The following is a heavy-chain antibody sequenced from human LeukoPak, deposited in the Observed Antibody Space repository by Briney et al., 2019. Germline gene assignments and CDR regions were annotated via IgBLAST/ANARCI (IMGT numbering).Heavy chain of an antibody. J-gene: IGHJ3*02. CDR1: GYTFTSYG. V-gene: IGHV1-18*01. D-gene: IGHD3-9*01. Sequence: ASVKVSCKASGYTFTSYGISWVRQAPGQGLEWMGWISAYNGNTNYAQKLQGRVTMTTDTSTSTAYMELSSLRSEDTAVYYCATDRPLYDILTGYSLDAFDIWGQGTMVTVSS. CDR2: ISAYNGNT. CDR3: ATDRPLYDILTGYSLDAFDI.